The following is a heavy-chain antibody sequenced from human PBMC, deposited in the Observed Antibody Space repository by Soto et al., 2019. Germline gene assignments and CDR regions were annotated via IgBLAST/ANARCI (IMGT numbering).Heavy chain of an antibody. D-gene: IGHD2-15*01. CDR1: DLSFSNAY. J-gene: IGHJ4*02. CDR2: SKSKTDGGTI. Sequence: EVQLVESGGGLVNPGESLRLSCAASDLSFSNAYINWVRQAPGKGLEWVGRSKSKTDGGTIDYAAPVKGSFIISRGDSSNTVYLQMNSLKTEGTAVYYCTTRGALGYWGQGTLVTVSS. V-gene: IGHV3-15*07. CDR3: TTRGALGY.